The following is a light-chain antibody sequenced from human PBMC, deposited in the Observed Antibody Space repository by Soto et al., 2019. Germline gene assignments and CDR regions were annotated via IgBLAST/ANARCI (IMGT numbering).Light chain of an antibody. CDR1: QTLSGW. J-gene: IGKJ3*01. V-gene: IGKV1-5*03. CDR3: QQYNNYSFN. CDR2: KAS. Sequence: IPLTQSPSTLSASAGDRVTITCRVSQTLSGWLAWYQHKPGNAPKLLIFKASNLQSGVPSRFSGSGSGTEFTLTISSLQPDDSATYYCQQYNNYSFNFGPGTKVEIK.